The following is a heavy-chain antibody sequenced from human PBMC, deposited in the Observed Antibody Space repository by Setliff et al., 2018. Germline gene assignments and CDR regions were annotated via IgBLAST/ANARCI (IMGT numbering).Heavy chain of an antibody. J-gene: IGHJ4*02. CDR2: INHSGST. V-gene: IGHV4-34*01. Sequence: SETLSLTCAVYGGSFSGYYWSWIRQPPGKGLEWIGEINHSGSTNYNPSLKSRVTISVDTSTKQFSLKLGSVTAADTAVYYCAKRHCSGGSCYSLNYFDYWGQGTLVTVSS. CDR3: AKRHCSGGSCYSLNYFDY. D-gene: IGHD2-15*01. CDR1: GGSFSGYY.